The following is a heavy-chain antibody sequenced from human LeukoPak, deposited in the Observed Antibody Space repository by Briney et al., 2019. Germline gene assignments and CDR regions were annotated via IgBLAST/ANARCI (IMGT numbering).Heavy chain of an antibody. D-gene: IGHD1-26*01. CDR1: GGSISSGDYY. V-gene: IGHV4-30-4*08. CDR2: IYYSGST. Sequence: PSQTLSLXCTVSGGSISSGDYYWSWIRQPPGKGLEWIGYIYYSGSTYYNPSLKSRVTISVDTSKNQFSLKLSSVTAADTAVYYCARYSGSYRSDFDYWGQGTLVTVSS. CDR3: ARYSGSYRSDFDY. J-gene: IGHJ4*02.